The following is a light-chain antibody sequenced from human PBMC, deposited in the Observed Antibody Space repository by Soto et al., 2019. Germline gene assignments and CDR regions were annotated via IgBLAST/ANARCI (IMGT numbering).Light chain of an antibody. CDR3: SSYAGSNNFI. CDR1: SSDVGGYKY. V-gene: IGLV2-8*01. Sequence: QSALTQPPSASGSPGQSVTISCTGTSSDVGGYKYVSWYQQHPGKAPKLMIYEVNKRPSGVPDRFSGSKSGNTASLTVSGLQAEAEADYYCSSYAGSNNFIFGTGTKVTVL. J-gene: IGLJ1*01. CDR2: EVN.